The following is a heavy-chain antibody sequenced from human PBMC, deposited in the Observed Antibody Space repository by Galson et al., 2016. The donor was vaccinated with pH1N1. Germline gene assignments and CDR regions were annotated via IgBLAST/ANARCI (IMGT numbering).Heavy chain of an antibody. CDR1: GFTFSDYY. CDR2: ISSTGHYT. D-gene: IGHD6-13*01. J-gene: IGHJ1*01. Sequence: SLRLSCAASGFTFSDYYMAWIRQAPGKGLEWVSYISSTGHYTDYADSVKGRFTISRDNSKNMLYLQMNSLRAEDTAVYYCAKDRITYIPGGGTWQHWGQGTLVTVSS. V-gene: IGHV3-11*05. CDR3: AKDRITYIPGGGTWQH.